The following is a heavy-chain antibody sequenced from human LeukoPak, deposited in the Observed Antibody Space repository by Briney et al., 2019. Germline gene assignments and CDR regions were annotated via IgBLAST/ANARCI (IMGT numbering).Heavy chain of an antibody. V-gene: IGHV5-51*01. CDR1: GYSFTGYW. Sequence: GESLKISCKGSGYSFTGYWIGWVRQMPGKGLEWMGIIYPGDSDTRYRPSFQGQVTISADKSISTAYLQWSSLEASDTAMYYCARYMRGHGEMKGRYYFDFWGQGTLVTVSS. CDR2: IYPGDSDT. J-gene: IGHJ4*02. CDR3: ARYMRGHGEMKGRYYFDF. D-gene: IGHD3-10*01.